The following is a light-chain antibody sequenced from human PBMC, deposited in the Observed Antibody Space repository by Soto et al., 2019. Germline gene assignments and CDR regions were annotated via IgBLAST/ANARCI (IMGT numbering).Light chain of an antibody. CDR2: GAS. Sequence: ETVITQSPATLSMSPGQRAILSCRASQSVGNNLAWYQQKPGKAPRLLIHGASTRATGIPARFSGSGSATEFTLTISSLQPEDSAVYYCQQNDDWPRTFGQGTKVDIK. CDR3: QQNDDWPRT. J-gene: IGKJ1*01. V-gene: IGKV3-15*01. CDR1: QSVGNN.